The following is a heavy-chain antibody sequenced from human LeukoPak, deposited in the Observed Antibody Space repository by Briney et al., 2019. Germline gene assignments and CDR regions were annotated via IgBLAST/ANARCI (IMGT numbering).Heavy chain of an antibody. V-gene: IGHV3-7*01. Sequence: GGSLRLSCATSGFTFTNYWMTWVRQAPGKGLEWVANINEDGVETNYAASVKGRFSISRDNVKNSVHLQLHSVRAEDSSVFYCVSERENVVLRYWGQGTLVSVSS. CDR1: GFTFTNYW. D-gene: IGHD1-1*01. CDR3: VSERENVVLRY. J-gene: IGHJ4*02. CDR2: INEDGVET.